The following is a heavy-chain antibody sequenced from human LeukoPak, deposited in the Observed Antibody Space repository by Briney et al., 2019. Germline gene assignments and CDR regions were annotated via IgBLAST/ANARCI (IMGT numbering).Heavy chain of an antibody. V-gene: IGHV3-23*01. CDR1: GFTFSRHA. J-gene: IGHJ3*02. CDR2: ITNNGGDR. D-gene: IGHD6-19*01. Sequence: PGGSLRLSCAVSGFTFSRHAMGWVRQAPGKGLEWVAGITNNGGDRNYGDSVKGRFTISRDNAKNSLYLQMNSLRAEDTALYYCARVSSGWYRNAFDIWGQGTMVTVSS. CDR3: ARVSSGWYRNAFDI.